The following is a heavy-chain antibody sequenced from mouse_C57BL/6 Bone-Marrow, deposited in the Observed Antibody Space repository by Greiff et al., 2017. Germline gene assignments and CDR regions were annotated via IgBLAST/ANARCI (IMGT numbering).Heavy chain of an antibody. Sequence: EVHLVESGGGLVQPGGSLKLSCAASGFTFSDYGMAWVRQAPRKGPEWVAFISNFAYSIYYADTVTGRFTISRENAKNTLSLEMSSRRSEDTAMYYCARHLGYAMDYWGQGTAVTVSS. CDR1: GFTFSDYG. V-gene: IGHV5-15*01. J-gene: IGHJ4*01. D-gene: IGHD4-1*01. CDR3: ARHLGYAMDY. CDR2: ISNFAYSI.